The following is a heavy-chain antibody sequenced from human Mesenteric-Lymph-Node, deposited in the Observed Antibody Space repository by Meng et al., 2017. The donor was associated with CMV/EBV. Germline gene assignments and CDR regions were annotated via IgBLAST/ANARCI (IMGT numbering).Heavy chain of an antibody. CDR3: ASDMRLLSADV. Sequence: SVKVSCKASGYTLSDYYMHWVRQAPGQGLEWMGWVDPDGGTADYAPKFQGRLTLTRDTSIGTAYMELSSLRSDDTAVYYCASDMRLLSADVWGQGTTVTVSS. CDR1: GYTLSDYY. D-gene: IGHD3-16*01. J-gene: IGHJ6*02. V-gene: IGHV1-2*02. CDR2: VDPDGGTA.